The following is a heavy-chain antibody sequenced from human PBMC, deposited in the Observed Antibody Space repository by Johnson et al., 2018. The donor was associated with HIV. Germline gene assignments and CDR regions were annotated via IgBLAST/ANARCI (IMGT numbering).Heavy chain of an antibody. CDR3: ARERNYGTHAAFDI. CDR1: GFTFSNAW. Sequence: VQLVESGGGLVKPGGSLRLSCAASGFTFSNAWMSWVRQAPGKGLEWIGRIQSKTDGGTTDYAASVKGRFTISRDDSKNTLYLQMNSLKTEDTAVYYCARERNYGTHAAFDIWGQGTMVTVSS. CDR2: IQSKTDGGTT. J-gene: IGHJ3*02. D-gene: IGHD1-7*01. V-gene: IGHV3-15*01.